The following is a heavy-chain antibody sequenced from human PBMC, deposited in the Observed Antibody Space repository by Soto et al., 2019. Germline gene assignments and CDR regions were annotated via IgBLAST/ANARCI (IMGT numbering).Heavy chain of an antibody. CDR1: GFNFANYA. J-gene: IGHJ4*02. Sequence: GGPLRLTCPASGFNFANYAMYWVRQIPWKGLDWVSRISWSGNDLDYGDSVKGRFIISRDNARNSLFLQMNSLRVEDTALYYCVKGLNIDYKSNWLYFESWGQGAVLTVPS. CDR2: ISWSGNDL. V-gene: IGHV3-9*01. D-gene: IGHD1-20*01. CDR3: VKGLNIDYKSNWLYFES.